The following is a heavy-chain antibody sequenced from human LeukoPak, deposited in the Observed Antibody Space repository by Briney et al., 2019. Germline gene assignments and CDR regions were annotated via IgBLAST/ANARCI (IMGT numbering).Heavy chain of an antibody. CDR1: GYTFTGYY. CDR2: INPNSGGT. V-gene: IGHV1-2*06. Sequence: ASVKVSCKASGYTFTGYYMHWVRQAPGQGLEWMGRINPNSGGTNYAQKFQGRVTMTRDTSISTAYMELSRLRSDDTAVYCCARSGWGIDYYYYYMDVWGKGTTVTVSS. CDR3: ARSGWGIDYYYYYMDV. J-gene: IGHJ6*03. D-gene: IGHD3-16*01.